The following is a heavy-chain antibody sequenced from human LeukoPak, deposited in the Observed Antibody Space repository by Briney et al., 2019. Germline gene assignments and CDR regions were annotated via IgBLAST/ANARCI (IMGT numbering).Heavy chain of an antibody. J-gene: IGHJ6*02. CDR1: GFTFSSYS. V-gene: IGHV3-21*01. CDR3: ARGELGYYYYYYGTDV. CDR2: ISSSSSCI. Sequence: GGSLRLSCAASGFTFSSYSMNWIRQAPGKGLEWVSSISSSSSCIYYADSVKGRFTISRDNAKNSLYLQMNSLRAEDTAVYYCARGELGYYYYYYGTDVWGQGTTVTVSS. D-gene: IGHD7-27*01.